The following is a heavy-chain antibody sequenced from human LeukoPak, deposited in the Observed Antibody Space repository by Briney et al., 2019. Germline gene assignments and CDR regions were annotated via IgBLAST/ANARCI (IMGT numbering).Heavy chain of an antibody. CDR2: IYSGGST. J-gene: IGHJ1*01. CDR3: ASDSYSPEYFQH. V-gene: IGHV3-66*01. Sequence: PGGSLRLSCAASGFSVSNNYMSWVRQAPGKGLEWVSVIYSGGSTFYADSVKGRFTISRDNSKNTLYLHMNSLRAEDTAVYYCASDSYSPEYFQHWGQGTLVTVSS. CDR1: GFSVSNNY. D-gene: IGHD2-15*01.